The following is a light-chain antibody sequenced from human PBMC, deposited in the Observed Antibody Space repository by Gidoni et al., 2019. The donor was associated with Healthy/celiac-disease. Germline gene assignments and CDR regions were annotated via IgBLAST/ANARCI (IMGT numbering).Light chain of an antibody. CDR3: QHYGSSPRT. CDR2: GAS. V-gene: IGKV3-20*01. CDR1: QSVRSSD. Sequence: ESVMTQYPGTLSLSTGERATLSCRASQSVRSSDFSWYQQKPGQAPRLLIYGASRRATGIPVRFSGSASVTYFTLTISILEPYDFAVYYCQHYGSSPRTFGQGTKVEI. J-gene: IGKJ1*01.